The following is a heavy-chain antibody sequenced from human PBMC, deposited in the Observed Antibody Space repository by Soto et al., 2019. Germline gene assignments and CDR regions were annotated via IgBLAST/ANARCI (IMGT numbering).Heavy chain of an antibody. D-gene: IGHD3-3*01. V-gene: IGHV1-18*01. J-gene: IGHJ6*02. CDR3: ARDKGITTFGVYSMYYYGMDV. CDR1: GYTFTSSG. Sequence: QVQMVPSGAEVKKPGASVKVSCKASGYTFTSSGISCVRQAPGQGLEWMGWISTDNGNTNYAQHLQGRVSMTKDTSTSTAYMDLRSLRSDDKAMYYWARDKGITTFGVYSMYYYGMDVWGQGNTVTVCS. CDR2: ISTDNGNT.